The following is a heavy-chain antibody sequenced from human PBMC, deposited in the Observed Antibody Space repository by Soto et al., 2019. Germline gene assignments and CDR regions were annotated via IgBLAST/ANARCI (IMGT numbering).Heavy chain of an antibody. J-gene: IGHJ6*02. Sequence: PGGSLRLSCAASGFTFSSYAMSWVRQAPGKGLEWVSAISGSGGSTYYADSVKGRFTISRDNSKNTLYLQMNSLRAEDTAVYYCAKNEWEWELLRPAYYYYGMDVWGQGTTVTVSS. CDR3: AKNEWEWELLRPAYYYYGMDV. V-gene: IGHV3-23*01. CDR2: ISGSGGST. CDR1: GFTFSSYA. D-gene: IGHD1-26*01.